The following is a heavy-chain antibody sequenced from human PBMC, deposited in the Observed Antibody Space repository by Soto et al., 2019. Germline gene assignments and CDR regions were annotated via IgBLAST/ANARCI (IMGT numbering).Heavy chain of an antibody. Sequence: QVQLVESGGGVVQPGRSLRLSCAASGFTFSSYGMHWVRQAPGKGLEWVAVIWYDGSNKYYADSVKGRFTISRDNSKNTLYLQTNSLRAEDPAVYYCARAPQWLVDAFDIWGQGTMVTVSS. CDR1: GFTFSSYG. CDR2: IWYDGSNK. V-gene: IGHV3-33*01. J-gene: IGHJ3*02. CDR3: ARAPQWLVDAFDI. D-gene: IGHD6-19*01.